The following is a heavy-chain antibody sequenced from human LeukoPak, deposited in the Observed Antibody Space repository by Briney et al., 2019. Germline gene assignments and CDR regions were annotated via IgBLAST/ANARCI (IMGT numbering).Heavy chain of an antibody. CDR3: SGHVVLSPCVY. D-gene: IGHD2-21*01. V-gene: IGHV3-11*01. J-gene: IGHJ4*03. CDR2: ISASGGMM. Sequence: PGGSLRLSCAASGFRFNDYYVSWIRQAPGKGLEWISFISASGGMMDHADSVKGRFTISRDNSKNSVHLEMNNLKAEDTAVYHCSGHVVLSPCVYWGAGALVTASS. CDR1: GFRFNDYY.